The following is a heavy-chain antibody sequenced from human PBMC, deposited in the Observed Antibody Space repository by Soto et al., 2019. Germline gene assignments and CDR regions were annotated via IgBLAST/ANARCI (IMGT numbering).Heavy chain of an antibody. V-gene: IGHV4-59*08. CDR2: VYYRGSS. J-gene: IGHJ4*02. CDR1: GGSISRYY. D-gene: IGHD5-12*01. CDR3: ASASGYDLSIDY. Sequence: QVQLQESGPGLVKPSETLSLTCTVSGGSISRYYWSWIRQPPGKGLEWIGYVYYRGSSNYNPTLKSRVTISVDTSKNLFSLKLSSVTAADTALYYCASASGYDLSIDYWGQGTLVTVSS.